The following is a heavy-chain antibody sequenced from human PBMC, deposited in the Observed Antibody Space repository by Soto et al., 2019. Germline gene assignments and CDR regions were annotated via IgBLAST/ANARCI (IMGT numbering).Heavy chain of an antibody. CDR1: GGSISSSNW. V-gene: IGHV4-4*02. J-gene: IGHJ4*02. D-gene: IGHD1-20*01. Sequence: PSETLSLTCAVSGGSISSSNWWSWVRQPPGKGLEWIGEIYHTGFTSYNPSLESRVSVSVDTSKNQFSLKVSGVSAADTAVYYCATSQKGYNWNYFDHWGQGALVTVSS. CDR2: IYHTGFT. CDR3: ATSQKGYNWNYFDH.